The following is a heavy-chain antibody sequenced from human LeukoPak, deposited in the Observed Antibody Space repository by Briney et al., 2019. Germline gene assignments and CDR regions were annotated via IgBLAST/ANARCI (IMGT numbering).Heavy chain of an antibody. J-gene: IGHJ4*02. CDR2: LNSSGGST. CDR3: ARDRWELPYYFDY. Sequence: GASVKVSCKTSGYIFTDYYIHWVRQALGQGLEWMGILNSSGGSTTYAQKFQGRITMTRDASTSTVYMELRSLRSEDTAVYYCARDRWELPYYFDYWGQGTLVTVSS. D-gene: IGHD1-26*01. V-gene: IGHV1-46*01. CDR1: GYIFTDYY.